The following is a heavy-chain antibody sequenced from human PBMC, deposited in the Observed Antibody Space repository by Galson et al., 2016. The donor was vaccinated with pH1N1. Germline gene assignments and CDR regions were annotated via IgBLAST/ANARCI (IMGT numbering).Heavy chain of an antibody. Sequence: SLRLSCAASGFTFSNYWINWVRQVPGKGLVWVSRINTDGTRTTYADSVKGRFVISRDNAKHTLYLQMNSLRAEDTAVYFCAREPYDPYYLDYWGQGTLVTVSS. CDR2: INTDGTRT. V-gene: IGHV3-74*03. D-gene: IGHD5-12*01. CDR1: GFTFSNYW. J-gene: IGHJ4*02. CDR3: AREPYDPYYLDY.